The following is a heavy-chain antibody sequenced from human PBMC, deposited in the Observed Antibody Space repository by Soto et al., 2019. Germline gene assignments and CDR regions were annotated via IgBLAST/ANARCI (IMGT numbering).Heavy chain of an antibody. CDR2: ISYDGSNK. V-gene: IGHV3-30*18. CDR1: GFTFSSYG. Sequence: PGGSLRLSCAASGFTFSSYGMHWARQAPGKGLEWVAVISYDGSNKYYADSVKGRFTISRDNSKNTLYLQMNSLRAEDTAVYYCAKDSKGYYFDYWGQGTLVTVS. CDR3: AKDSKGYYFDY. J-gene: IGHJ4*02.